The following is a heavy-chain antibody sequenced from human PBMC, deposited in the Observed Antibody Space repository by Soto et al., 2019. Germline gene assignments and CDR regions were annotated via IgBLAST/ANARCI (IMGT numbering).Heavy chain of an antibody. Sequence: ASVKVSCKASGYTFTSYYMHWVRQAPGQGLEWMGIINPSGGSTSYAQKFQGRVTMTRDTSTSTVYMELSSLRSEDTAVYYCARVTTARGAVAVDGFRSFGMDVWGQGTTVTVSS. CDR2: INPSGGST. V-gene: IGHV1-46*01. CDR1: GYTFTSYY. D-gene: IGHD6-19*01. CDR3: ARVTTARGAVAVDGFRSFGMDV. J-gene: IGHJ6*02.